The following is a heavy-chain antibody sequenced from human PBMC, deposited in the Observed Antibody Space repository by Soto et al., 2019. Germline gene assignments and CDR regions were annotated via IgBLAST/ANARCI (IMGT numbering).Heavy chain of an antibody. Sequence: PSETLSLTCTVSGGSISSSSYYWGWIRQPPGKGLEWIGSIYYSGSTYYNPSLKSRVTISVDTSKNQFSLKLSSVTAADTAVYYCARYSGSYSKGFDYWGQGTLVTVSS. D-gene: IGHD1-26*01. V-gene: IGHV4-39*01. CDR2: IYYSGST. CDR1: GGSISSSSYY. CDR3: ARYSGSYSKGFDY. J-gene: IGHJ4*02.